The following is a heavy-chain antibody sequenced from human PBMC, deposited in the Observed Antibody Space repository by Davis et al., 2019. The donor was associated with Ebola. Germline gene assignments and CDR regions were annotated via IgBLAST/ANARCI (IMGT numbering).Heavy chain of an antibody. D-gene: IGHD2-15*01. Sequence: GESLKTSCAASGFTFSSYWMSWVRHAPGKGLEWVANIKQDGSAKYYVDSVKGRFTISRDNAKNSLYPQMNSLRAEDTAVYYCARDSYSRYYYGMDVWGQGTTVTVSS. CDR3: ARDSYSRYYYGMDV. CDR2: IKQDGSAK. V-gene: IGHV3-7*03. CDR1: GFTFSSYW. J-gene: IGHJ6*01.